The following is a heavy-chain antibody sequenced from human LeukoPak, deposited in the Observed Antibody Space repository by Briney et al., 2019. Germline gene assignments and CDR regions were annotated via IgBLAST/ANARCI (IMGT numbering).Heavy chain of an antibody. CDR3: ARTIAVAGAQFDY. CDR1: GGTFSSYA. V-gene: IGHV1-69*13. CDR2: IIPIFGTA. D-gene: IGHD6-19*01. J-gene: IGHJ4*02. Sequence: SVKVSCKASGGTFSSYAISWARQAPGQGLEWMGGIIPIFGTANYAQKFQGRVTITADESASTAYMELSSLRSEDTAVYYCARTIAVAGAQFDYWGQGTLVTVSS.